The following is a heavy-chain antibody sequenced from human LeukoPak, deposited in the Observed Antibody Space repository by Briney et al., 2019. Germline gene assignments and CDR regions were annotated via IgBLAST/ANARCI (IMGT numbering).Heavy chain of an antibody. V-gene: IGHV3-48*03. Sequence: GGSLRLSCAASGFGFSSYAMNWVRQAPGKGLEWVSHISSGGNTEYYVDSVRGRFSMSRDNPKNLLFLQMNILRAEDTAVYYCARDTVNGPFVISLDYWGQGALVTVSS. CDR2: ISSGGNTE. CDR3: ARDTVNGPFVISLDY. J-gene: IGHJ4*02. D-gene: IGHD2-8*01. CDR1: GFGFSSYA.